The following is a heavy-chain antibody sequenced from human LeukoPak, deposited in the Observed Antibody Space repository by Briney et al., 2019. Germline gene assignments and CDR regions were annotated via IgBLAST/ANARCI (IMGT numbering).Heavy chain of an antibody. J-gene: IGHJ1*01. V-gene: IGHV4-59*01. Sequence: KASGTLSLTCTVSGGSISNYYWSWIRQPPGKGLEWIGYIYYSGSTSYNPSLKSRVTISVDTSKNQFSLKLSSVTAADTAVYYCVRDHYYDSSGYTFRHWGQGTLVTVSS. CDR3: VRDHYYDSSGYTFRH. CDR2: IYYSGST. D-gene: IGHD3-22*01. CDR1: GGSISNYY.